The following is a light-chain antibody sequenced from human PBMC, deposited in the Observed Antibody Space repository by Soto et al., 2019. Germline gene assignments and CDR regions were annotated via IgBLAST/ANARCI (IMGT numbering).Light chain of an antibody. CDR3: QQRSNWLFT. CDR2: DAS. J-gene: IGKJ3*01. V-gene: IGKV3-11*01. Sequence: EIVLTQSPATLSLSPGERATLSCRASQSVSSYLAWYQRKPGQAPRLLIYDASNRATGIPARFSGSGSGTAFTLTISSREPEDFAVYYCQQRSNWLFTFGPGTKVDIK. CDR1: QSVSSY.